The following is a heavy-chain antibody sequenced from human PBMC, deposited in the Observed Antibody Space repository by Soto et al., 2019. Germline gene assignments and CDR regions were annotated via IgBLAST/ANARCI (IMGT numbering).Heavy chain of an antibody. CDR2: IIPIFGTA. V-gene: IGHV1-69*06. J-gene: IGHJ4*02. CDR3: ARAVAYYYDSSGYYRTSFDY. D-gene: IGHD3-22*01. Sequence: QVQLVQSGAEVKKPGSSVKVSCKASGGTFSSYAISWVRQAPGQGLEWMGGIIPIFGTANYAQKFQGRVTITADKSTSTAYMELSSLRSEDTAVYYCARAVAYYYDSSGYYRTSFDYWGQGTXVXXSS. CDR1: GGTFSSYA.